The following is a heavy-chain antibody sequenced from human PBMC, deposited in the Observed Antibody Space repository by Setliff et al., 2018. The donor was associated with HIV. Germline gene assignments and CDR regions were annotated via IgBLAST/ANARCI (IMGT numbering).Heavy chain of an antibody. V-gene: IGHV4-59*08. CDR2: IYSNGNT. J-gene: IGHJ3*01. CDR3: ARAGDYYDSGGYLTRGPAALDL. Sequence: SETLSLTCTVSGDSMSRHYWSWIRQPPGKGLEFIGNIYSNGNTKYNPSPKSRVIISVDMSNDQVSLRLSAVTAADPAVYYCARAGDYYDSGGYLTRGPAALDLWGQGTLVTVSS. D-gene: IGHD3-22*01. CDR1: GDSMSRHY.